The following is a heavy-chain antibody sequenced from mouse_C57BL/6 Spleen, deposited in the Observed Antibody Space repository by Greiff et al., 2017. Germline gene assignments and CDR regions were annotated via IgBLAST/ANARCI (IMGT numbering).Heavy chain of an antibody. CDR3: ARSFYYGSSYFDY. D-gene: IGHD1-1*01. V-gene: IGHV5-17*01. J-gene: IGHJ2*01. Sequence: DVMLVESGGGLVKPGGSLKLSCAASGFTFSDYGMHWVRQAPEKGLEWVAYISSGSSTIYYADTVKGRFTISRDNAKNTLFLQMNSLRSEDTAMYYCARSFYYGSSYFDYWGQGTTLTVSS. CDR1: GFTFSDYG. CDR2: ISSGSSTI.